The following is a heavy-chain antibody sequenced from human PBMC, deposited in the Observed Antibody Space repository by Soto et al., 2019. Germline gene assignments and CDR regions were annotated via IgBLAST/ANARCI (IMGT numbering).Heavy chain of an antibody. V-gene: IGHV1-2*04. CDR3: ARGGAGASGYDYVWGSYRYGFAFDI. D-gene: IGHD3-16*02. J-gene: IGHJ3*02. Sequence: ASVKVSCKASGYTFTGYYMHWVRQAPGQGLEWMGWINPNSGGTNYAQKFQGWVTMTRDTPITTAYMELSRLTSDDTAVYYCARGGAGASGYDYVWGSYRYGFAFDIWGQGTMVTVSS. CDR1: GYTFTGYY. CDR2: INPNSGGT.